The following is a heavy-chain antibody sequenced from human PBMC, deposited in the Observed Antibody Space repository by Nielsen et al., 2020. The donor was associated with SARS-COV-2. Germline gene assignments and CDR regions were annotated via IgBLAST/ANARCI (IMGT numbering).Heavy chain of an antibody. CDR2: ISWNSGSI. CDR3: VVDTADFDY. CDR1: GFTFDDYA. Sequence: GRSLRLSCAASGFTFDDYAMHWVRQAPGKGLEWVSGISWNSGSIGYADSVKGRFTISRDNAKNSLYLQMNSLRAEDTALYHCVVDTADFDYWGQGTLVTVSS. V-gene: IGHV3-9*01. D-gene: IGHD5-18*01. J-gene: IGHJ4*02.